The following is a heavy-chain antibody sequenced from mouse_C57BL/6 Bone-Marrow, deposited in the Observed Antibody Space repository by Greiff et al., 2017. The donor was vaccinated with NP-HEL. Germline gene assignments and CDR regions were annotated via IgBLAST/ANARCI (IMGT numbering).Heavy chain of an antibody. CDR2: ISGGGGNT. CDR3: ASIYYYGSSTEYFDY. J-gene: IGHJ2*01. CDR1: GFTFSSYT. D-gene: IGHD1-1*01. V-gene: IGHV5-9*01. Sequence: EVQLVESGGGLVKPGESLKLSCAASGFTFSSYTMSWVRQTPEKRLEWVATISGGGGNTYYPDSVKGRFTISRDNAKNTLYLQMSSLRSEDTALYYCASIYYYGSSTEYFDYWGQGTTLTVSS.